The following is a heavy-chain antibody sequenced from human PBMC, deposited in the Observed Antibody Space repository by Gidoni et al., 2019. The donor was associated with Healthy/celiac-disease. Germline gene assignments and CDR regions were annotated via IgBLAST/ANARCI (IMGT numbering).Heavy chain of an antibody. V-gene: IGHV4-59*01. CDR3: ARDTGQFGGVMGSGYYYYGMDV. CDR2: IYYSGST. Sequence: QVQLQESGPGLVKPSETLSITCTVSGGSISSYYWSWIRQPPGKGLEWIGYIYYSGSTNYNPSLKSRVTISVDTSKNQFSLKLSSVTAADTAVYYCARDTGQFGGVMGSGYYYYGMDVWGQGTTVTVSS. CDR1: GGSISSYY. D-gene: IGHD3-16*01. J-gene: IGHJ6*02.